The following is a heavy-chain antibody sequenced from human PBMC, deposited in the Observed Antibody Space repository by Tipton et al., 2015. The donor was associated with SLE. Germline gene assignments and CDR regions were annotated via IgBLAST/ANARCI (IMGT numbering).Heavy chain of an antibody. J-gene: IGHJ4*02. CDR2: INHSGST. CDR1: GGSFSGYY. CDR3: ARGGGWELWCFDY. V-gene: IGHV4-34*01. Sequence: TLSLTCAVYGGSFSGYYWSWIRQPPGKGLEWIGEINHSGSTNYNPSLKSRVTLSVDTSKNQFSLKLSSVTAADTAVYYCARGGGWELWCFDYWGQGTLVTVSA. D-gene: IGHD1-26*01.